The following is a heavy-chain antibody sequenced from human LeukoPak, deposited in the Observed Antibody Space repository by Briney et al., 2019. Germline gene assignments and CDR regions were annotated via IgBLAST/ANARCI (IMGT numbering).Heavy chain of an antibody. CDR2: IDKDGSEK. Sequence: GGSPRLSCAVSGFTLNKYWMRWVRQAPGKGLEWVASIDKDGSEKRYVDSVEGRFTISRDNARNSLYLQMTSLGAEDTAVYYCATYTQHFGAPGTDYWGQGTLVTVSS. V-gene: IGHV3-7*01. J-gene: IGHJ4*02. CDR3: ATYTQHFGAPGTDY. D-gene: IGHD3-10*01. CDR1: GFTLNKYW.